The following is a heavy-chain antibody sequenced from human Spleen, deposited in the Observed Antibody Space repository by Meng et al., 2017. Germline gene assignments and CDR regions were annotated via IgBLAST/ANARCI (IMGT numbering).Heavy chain of an antibody. D-gene: IGHD6-19*01. Sequence: QAQLQQWGEGLLKPSEPLSLTCAVYGGSFSGYYWSWIRQPPGKGLEWIGEINHSGSTNYNPSLKSRVTISVDTSKNQFSLKLSSVTAADTAVYYCARGVAVAGLDYWGQGTLVTVSS. V-gene: IGHV4-34*01. CDR3: ARGVAVAGLDY. CDR1: GGSFSGYY. CDR2: INHSGST. J-gene: IGHJ4*02.